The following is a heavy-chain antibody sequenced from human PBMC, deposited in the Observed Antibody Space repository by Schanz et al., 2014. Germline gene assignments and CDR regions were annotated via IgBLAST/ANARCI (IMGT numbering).Heavy chain of an antibody. CDR2: INTGVNT. Sequence: EVQLVESGGGLVQPGGSLRLSCAASGFTFSAYYMDWVRQAPGKGLEWVSAINTGVNTYYADSVRGRFTMSRDNSKNTLYLQMNSLRAEDTAVYYCARIGGSVFDYWAQGTLVTVSS. CDR3: ARIGGSVFDY. V-gene: IGHV3-66*01. CDR1: GFTFSAYY. D-gene: IGHD3-10*01. J-gene: IGHJ4*02.